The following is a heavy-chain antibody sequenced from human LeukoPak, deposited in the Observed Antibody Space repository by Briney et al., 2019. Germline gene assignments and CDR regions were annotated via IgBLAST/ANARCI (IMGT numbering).Heavy chain of an antibody. J-gene: IGHJ6*03. CDR1: GGSISSYY. V-gene: IGHV4-4*09. D-gene: IGHD6-6*01. CDR3: ARRGRSTYYYYYYMDV. Sequence: PSETLSLTCTVSGGSISSYYWSWIRQPPGKGLEWIGYIYTSGSTNYNPSLKSRVTISVDTSKNQFSLKLSSVTAADTAVYYCARRGRSTYYYYYYMDVWGKGTTVT. CDR2: IYTSGST.